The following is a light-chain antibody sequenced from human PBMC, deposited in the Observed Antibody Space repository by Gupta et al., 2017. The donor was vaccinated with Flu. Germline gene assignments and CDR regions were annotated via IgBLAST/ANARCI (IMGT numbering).Light chain of an antibody. V-gene: IGKV1-5*03. CDR1: QSINVW. CDR2: KES. Sequence: PSTLSASVGDRVTITCRASQSINVWLAWFQKKPGEAPKSLIYKESNLESGVPSRCSGSGSGTEFSLTISSLQPDDFATYYCQQYKRNPWTFGQGTKVEIK. J-gene: IGKJ1*01. CDR3: QQYKRNPWT.